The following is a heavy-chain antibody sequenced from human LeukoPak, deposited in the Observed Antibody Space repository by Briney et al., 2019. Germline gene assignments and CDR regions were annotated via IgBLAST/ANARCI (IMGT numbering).Heavy chain of an antibody. CDR2: IYYSGST. J-gene: IGHJ6*03. Sequence: SETLSLTCTVSGGSISSYYWSWIRQPPGQGLEWIGYIYYSGSTNYNPSLKSRVTISVDTSKNQFSLKLSSVTAADTAVYYCATTLWAWEGHYYCMDVWGKGTTVTVSS. CDR3: ATTLWAWEGHYYCMDV. D-gene: IGHD1-26*01. CDR1: GGSISSYY. V-gene: IGHV4-59*01.